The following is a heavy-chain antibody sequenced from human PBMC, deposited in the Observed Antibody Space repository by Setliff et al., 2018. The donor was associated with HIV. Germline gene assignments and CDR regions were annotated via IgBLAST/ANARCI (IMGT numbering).Heavy chain of an antibody. CDR3: ARHQYVAGLIDS. D-gene: IGHD3-16*01. J-gene: IGHJ4*02. Sequence: PSETLSLTCIVSGGSISSSSFYWGWIRQPPGKGLEWIGSIHYSEGTYYNESLKSRVTISVATSKKQFSLKLTSVTAADTSLYYCARHQYVAGLIDSWGQGTLVTVSS. V-gene: IGHV4-39*01. CDR2: IHYSEGT. CDR1: GGSISSSSFY.